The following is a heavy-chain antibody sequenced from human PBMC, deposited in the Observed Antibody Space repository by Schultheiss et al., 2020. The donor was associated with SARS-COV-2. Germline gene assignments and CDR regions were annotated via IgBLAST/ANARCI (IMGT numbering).Heavy chain of an antibody. Sequence: GGSLRLSCAASGFTFSSYAMHWVRQAPGKGLEWVAVISYDGSNKYYADSVKGRFTISRDISKNTLFLQMNSLRAEDTAVYYCARDGSGGWHFDLWGRGTLVTVSS. J-gene: IGHJ2*01. V-gene: IGHV3-30*04. D-gene: IGHD6-25*01. CDR3: ARDGSGGWHFDL. CDR1: GFTFSSYA. CDR2: ISYDGSNK.